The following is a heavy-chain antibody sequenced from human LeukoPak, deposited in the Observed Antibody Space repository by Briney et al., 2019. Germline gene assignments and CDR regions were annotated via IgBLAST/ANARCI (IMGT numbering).Heavy chain of an antibody. Sequence: ASVKVSCTASGGTFSSYAISWVRQATGQGLEWMGWMNPNSGNTGYAQKFQGRVTMTRNTSISTAYMELSSLRSEDTAVYYCARVNQGPVLRYFDWLSGPDDAFDIWGQGTMVTVSS. CDR2: MNPNSGNT. J-gene: IGHJ3*02. D-gene: IGHD3-9*01. CDR1: GGTFSSYA. V-gene: IGHV1-8*02. CDR3: ARVNQGPVLRYFDWLSGPDDAFDI.